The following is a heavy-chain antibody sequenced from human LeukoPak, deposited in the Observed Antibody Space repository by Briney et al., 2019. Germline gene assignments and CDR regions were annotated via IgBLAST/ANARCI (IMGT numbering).Heavy chain of an antibody. CDR2: IWYDGSNK. CDR1: GFTFSTHG. CDR3: ARDLEGSSAD. J-gene: IGHJ4*02. Sequence: GGSLRLSCAVSGFTFSTHGVHWVRQAPGKGLEWVAVIWYDGSNKYYADSVKGRFTISRDNSKNTLYLQMNSLRAEDTAVYYCARDLEGSSADWGQGTLVTVSS. D-gene: IGHD2-2*01. V-gene: IGHV3-33*01.